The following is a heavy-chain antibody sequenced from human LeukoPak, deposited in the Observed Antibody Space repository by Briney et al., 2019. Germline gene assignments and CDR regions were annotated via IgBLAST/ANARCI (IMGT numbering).Heavy chain of an antibody. D-gene: IGHD3-16*01. Sequence: PGGSLRLSCAASGFTFSSYGMHWVRQAPGKGLEWVAVISYDGSNKYYADSVKGRFTISRDNSKNTLYLQMNSLRAEDTAVCYCAAYYDYVWGSYAFDYWGQGTLVTVSS. V-gene: IGHV3-30*03. CDR1: GFTFSSYG. CDR3: AAYYDYVWGSYAFDY. J-gene: IGHJ4*02. CDR2: ISYDGSNK.